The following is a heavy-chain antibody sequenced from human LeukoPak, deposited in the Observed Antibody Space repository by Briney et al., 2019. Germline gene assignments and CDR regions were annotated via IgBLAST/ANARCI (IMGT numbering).Heavy chain of an antibody. CDR1: GGSISGTNW. CDR2: ISLAGQT. D-gene: IGHD1-26*01. V-gene: IGHV4/OR15-8*02. J-gene: IGHJ4*02. CDR3: SRESGPFCPFGY. Sequence: SETLSLTCGVSGGSISGTNWWSWVRPPPGQGLEWIGEISLAGQTNYNPSLNGRVTMSLDKSSNQLSLHLTSVTAADTATYFCSRESGPFCPFGYWGQGTLVIVSS.